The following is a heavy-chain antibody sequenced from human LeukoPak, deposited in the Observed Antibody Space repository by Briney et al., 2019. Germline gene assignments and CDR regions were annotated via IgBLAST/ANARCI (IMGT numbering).Heavy chain of an antibody. CDR1: GHTFTSYY. CDR2: INPSGGST. D-gene: IGHD1-26*01. V-gene: IGHV1-46*01. CDR3: ARDPGSGSYLLL. Sequence: ASVKVSCKASGHTFTSYYMHWVRQAPGQGLEWMGIINPSGGSTSYAQKLQGRVTMTRDMSTSTVYMELSSLRSEDTAVYYCARDPGSGSYLLLWGQGTLVTVSS. J-gene: IGHJ4*02.